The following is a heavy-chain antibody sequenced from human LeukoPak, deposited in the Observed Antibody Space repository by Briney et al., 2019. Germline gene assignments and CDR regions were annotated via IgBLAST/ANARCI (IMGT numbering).Heavy chain of an antibody. CDR1: GYSFTSYW. J-gene: IGHJ4*02. Sequence: GESLKISCKGSGYSFTSYWIGWVRQMPGKGLEWMGIIYPGDSDTRYSTSFQGQVTISADKSISTAYLQWSSLKASDTAMYYCARQAGYIAARPPDDYWGQGTLVTVYS. CDR2: IYPGDSDT. D-gene: IGHD6-6*01. V-gene: IGHV5-51*01. CDR3: ARQAGYIAARPPDDY.